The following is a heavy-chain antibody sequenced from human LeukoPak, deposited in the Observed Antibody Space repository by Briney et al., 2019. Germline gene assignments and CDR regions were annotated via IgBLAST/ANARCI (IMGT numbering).Heavy chain of an antibody. Sequence: SSETLSLTCAVYGGSFSGYYWSWIRQPAGKGLEWIGRIYTSGSTNYNPSLKSRVTMSVDTSKNQFSLKLSSVTAADTAVYYCARDTYYYDSSGYWADYWGQGTLVTVSS. V-gene: IGHV4-4*07. D-gene: IGHD3-22*01. CDR1: GGSFSGYY. CDR2: IYTSGST. J-gene: IGHJ4*02. CDR3: ARDTYYYDSSGYWADY.